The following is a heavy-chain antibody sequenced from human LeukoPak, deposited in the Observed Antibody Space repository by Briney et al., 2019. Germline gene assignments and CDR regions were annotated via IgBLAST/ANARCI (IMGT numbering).Heavy chain of an antibody. D-gene: IGHD3-10*01. J-gene: IGHJ4*02. CDR3: AKDRLLWFGELFCYFDY. V-gene: IGHV3-23*01. CDR1: GFRFSYHD. CDR2: ISGSGGST. Sequence: GGSLRLSCAASGFRFSYHDMHWVRQAPGKGLEWVSAISGSGGSTYYADSVKGRFTISRDNSKNTLYLQMNSLRAEDTAVYYCAKDRLLWFGELFCYFDYWGQGTLVTVSS.